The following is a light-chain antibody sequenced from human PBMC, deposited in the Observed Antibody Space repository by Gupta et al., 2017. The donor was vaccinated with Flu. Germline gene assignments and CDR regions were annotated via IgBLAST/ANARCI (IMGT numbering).Light chain of an antibody. V-gene: IGKV2-30*01. CDR1: QSRVYSDGNIY. CDR3: RQGERWPWA. J-gene: IGKJ1*01. CDR2: QGS. Sequence: VALGQPASISCRSSQSRVYSDGNIYLHWFQQRPGQSPRRLIYQGSDRESGVPDRFSGSGSGTDFTLKISIGDAEDVGVYYCRQGERWPWAFGPGTKVEIK.